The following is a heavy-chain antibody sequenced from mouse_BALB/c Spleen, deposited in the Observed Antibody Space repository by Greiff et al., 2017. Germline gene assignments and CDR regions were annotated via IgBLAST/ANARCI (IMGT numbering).Heavy chain of an antibody. Sequence: QVHRPQPGAELVKHGASVTMSCKAAGYPFTRDYMYWVKQRPGQGPEGIGGINHSNGGTNFNEKFKSKATLTVDKSSSTAYMQLSSLTSEDSAVYYCTRGDGYPISFDYWGQGTTLTVSS. V-gene: IGHV1S81*02. CDR3: TRGDGYPISFDY. CDR1: GYPFTRDY. CDR2: INHSNGGT. J-gene: IGHJ2*01. D-gene: IGHD2-3*01.